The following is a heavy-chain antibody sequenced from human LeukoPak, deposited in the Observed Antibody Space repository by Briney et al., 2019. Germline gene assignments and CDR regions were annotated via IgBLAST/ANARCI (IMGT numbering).Heavy chain of an antibody. J-gene: IGHJ4*02. CDR1: GFTFSYYG. V-gene: IGHV3-30*02. CDR2: IRYDGTNK. Sequence: PGGSLRLSCAASGFTFSYYGMHWVRQAPGKGLEWVASIRYDGTNKNYADSVKGRFTISRDNSKNTLHLQMNSLRAEDTAVYYCAKEPSYDYVWGTYGLFDYWGQGTLVTVSS. D-gene: IGHD3-16*01. CDR3: AKEPSYDYVWGTYGLFDY.